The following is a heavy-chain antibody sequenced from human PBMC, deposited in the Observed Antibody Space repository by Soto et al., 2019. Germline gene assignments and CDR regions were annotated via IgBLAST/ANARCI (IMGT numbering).Heavy chain of an antibody. Sequence: GGSLRLSCAASGFTFSDYYMSWIRQAPGKGLEWVSYISSSGSTINYADSVKGRFTISRDNARDSLYLQMNSLRVDDTAVYYCAKPAGDIVVVGPKLYYYYGMGVWGQGTTVTSP. V-gene: IGHV3-11*01. D-gene: IGHD2-2*01. CDR1: GFTFSDYY. CDR2: ISSSGSTI. J-gene: IGHJ6*02. CDR3: AKPAGDIVVVGPKLYYYYGMGV.